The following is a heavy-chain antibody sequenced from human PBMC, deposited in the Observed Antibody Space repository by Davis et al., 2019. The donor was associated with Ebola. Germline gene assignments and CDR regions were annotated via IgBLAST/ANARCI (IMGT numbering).Heavy chain of an antibody. J-gene: IGHJ4*02. CDR3: ARDWDQLLYGGYYFDY. Sequence: PSETLSLTCTVSGYSISSGYYWGWIRQPPGKGLEWIGSIYHSGSTYYNPSLKSRVTISVDTSKNQFSLKLSSVTAADTAVYYCARDWDQLLYGGYYFDYWGQGTLVTVSS. CDR1: GYSISSGYY. D-gene: IGHD2-2*02. CDR2: IYHSGST. V-gene: IGHV4-38-2*02.